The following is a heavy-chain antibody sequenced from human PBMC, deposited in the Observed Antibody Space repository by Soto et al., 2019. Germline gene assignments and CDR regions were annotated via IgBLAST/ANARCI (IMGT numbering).Heavy chain of an antibody. CDR2: IYYSGST. CDR1: GGSISSYY. D-gene: IGHD4-17*01. Sequence: SETLSLTCTVSGGSISSYYWSWIRQPPGKGLEWIGYIYYSGSTNYDPSLKSRVTISVDTSKNQFSLKLSSVTAADTAVYYCARQTVTTYPYFDYWGQGTLVTVSS. J-gene: IGHJ4*02. CDR3: ARQTVTTYPYFDY. V-gene: IGHV4-59*08.